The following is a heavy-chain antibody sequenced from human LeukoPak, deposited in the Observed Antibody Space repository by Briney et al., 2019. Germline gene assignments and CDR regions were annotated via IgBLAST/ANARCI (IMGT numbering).Heavy chain of an antibody. Sequence: GASVKVSCKASGYTFTSYAMHWVRQAPGQRLEWMGWISAGNGNTKYSQKFQGRVTITRDTSASTAYMELSSLRSEDTAVYYCARGCSGGSCYPRYYYYYGMDVWGKGTTVTVSS. V-gene: IGHV1-3*01. D-gene: IGHD2-15*01. J-gene: IGHJ6*04. CDR1: GYTFTSYA. CDR2: ISAGNGNT. CDR3: ARGCSGGSCYPRYYYYYGMDV.